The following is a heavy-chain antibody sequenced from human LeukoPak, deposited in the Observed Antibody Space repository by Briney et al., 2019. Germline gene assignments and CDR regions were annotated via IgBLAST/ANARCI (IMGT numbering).Heavy chain of an antibody. V-gene: IGHV3-74*01. CDR3: ARARAVTKASCHP. CDR1: GFTFSSYW. CDR2: TNSDGSST. Sequence: GGSLRLSCAASGFTFSSYWMHWVRQAPGKGLVWVSRTNSDGSSTSYADSVKGRFTISRDNAKNMLYLQMNSLRAEDTAVYYCARARAVTKASCHPWGQGTLVTVSS. D-gene: IGHD4-17*01. J-gene: IGHJ5*02.